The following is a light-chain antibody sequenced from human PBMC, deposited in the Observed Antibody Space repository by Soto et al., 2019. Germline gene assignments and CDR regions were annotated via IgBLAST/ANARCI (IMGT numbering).Light chain of an antibody. J-gene: IGKJ5*01. CDR3: QKCNTAPLT. V-gene: IGKV1-27*01. CDR2: SAS. CDR1: QDISVY. Sequence: DIQMTQSPSSLSASVGDRVTITCRASQDISVYLAWYQQKPGKVPKLLIYSASTLQSDVSSRFSGSGSGTDFTLTISSLQPEDVATYYCQKCNTAPLTLGQGTRLEMK.